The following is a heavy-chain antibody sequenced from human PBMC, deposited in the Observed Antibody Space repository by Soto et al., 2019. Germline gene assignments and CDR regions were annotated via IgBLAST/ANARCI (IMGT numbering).Heavy chain of an antibody. CDR2: VSYSGTT. CDR1: GACINNYD. V-gene: IGHV4-59*01. D-gene: IGHD1-26*01. CDR3: ARETGGSHPRYFDF. Sequence: PSETLSLACTVSGACINNYDWSWIRQPPGKGLEWIAYVSYSGTTNYNPSLKSRVTISIDSSKNQLSLKLSSVTAADTAVFYCARETGGSHPRYFDFWGQGTLVTVSS. J-gene: IGHJ4*02.